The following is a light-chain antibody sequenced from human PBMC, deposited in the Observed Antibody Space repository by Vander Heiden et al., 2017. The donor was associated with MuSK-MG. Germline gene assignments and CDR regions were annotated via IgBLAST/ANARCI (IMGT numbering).Light chain of an antibody. CDR3: QQRGSWPIT. V-gene: IGKV3-11*01. CDR1: KYINNY. Sequence: EIVLTQSPATLSLSPEERATLYCRASKYINNYLAWYQQRPGQAPRLLIYDASNRDTGVPARFSGSGSGTDFTLNISSLEPEDFAVYYCQQRGSWPITFGGGTKVEI. CDR2: DAS. J-gene: IGKJ4*01.